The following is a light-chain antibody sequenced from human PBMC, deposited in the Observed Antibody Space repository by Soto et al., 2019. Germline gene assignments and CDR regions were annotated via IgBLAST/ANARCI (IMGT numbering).Light chain of an antibody. CDR3: QHYSSYPWT. CDR2: HAS. V-gene: IGKV1-5*01. CDR1: QTINNW. J-gene: IGKJ1*01. Sequence: DIQMTQSPSTLSASIGDRVTITCRASQTINNWLAWYQQKPGKAPNLLIYHASNLETGVPSRFSGSAFGTVFPLTISSLQPDDFATYYCQHYSSYPWTFGQGTKVEIK.